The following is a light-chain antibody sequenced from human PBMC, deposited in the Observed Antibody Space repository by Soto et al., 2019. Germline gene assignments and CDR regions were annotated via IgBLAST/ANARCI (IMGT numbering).Light chain of an antibody. CDR1: QSINKY. V-gene: IGKV1-39*01. CDR2: AAS. Sequence: DIQMTQSPSSLSASVGDRVTITCRASQSINKYLNWYLQRPGKAPKLLIYAASSLRSGVPSRFSGPGSGTDFTLTINSLKPEVFETSYFQQSFTPPGKFGRATKVYIX. J-gene: IGKJ4*02. CDR3: QQSFTPPGK.